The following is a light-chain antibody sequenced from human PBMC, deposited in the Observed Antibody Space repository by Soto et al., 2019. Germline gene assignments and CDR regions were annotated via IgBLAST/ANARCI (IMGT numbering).Light chain of an antibody. J-gene: IGLJ2*01. CDR1: SSDVGTYNL. CDR2: EGN. Sequence: QSVLTQPASVSGSPGQSITISCTGTSSDVGTYNLVSWYQQHPGKAPKLMIYEGNKRPSGVSNRFSGSKSGNTASLTISGLQAEDEADYYCCSYAGSRTRVFGGGTKLTVL. V-gene: IGLV2-23*01. CDR3: CSYAGSRTRV.